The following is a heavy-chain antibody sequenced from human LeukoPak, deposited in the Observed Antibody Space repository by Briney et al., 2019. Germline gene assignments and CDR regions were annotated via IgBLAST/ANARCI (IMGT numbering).Heavy chain of an antibody. Sequence: GESLKISCKASGYSFISYWIGCLRQMPGEDLQWMGIIFPGDSDTRYNPSLQGQVTIAADKSISHAYLQRSCLTAADTAMYYCAGLSGFTKRWPKWGHYFDYWGQGTLVTVSS. CDR1: GYSFISYW. D-gene: IGHD5-24*01. V-gene: IGHV5-51*01. CDR2: IFPGDSDT. CDR3: AGLSGFTKRWPKWGHYFDY. J-gene: IGHJ4*02.